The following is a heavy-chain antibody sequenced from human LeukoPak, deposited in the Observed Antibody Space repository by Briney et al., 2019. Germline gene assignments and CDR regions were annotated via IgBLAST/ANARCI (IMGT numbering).Heavy chain of an antibody. CDR2: IRSKAYGGTT. Sequence: PGGSLRLSCAASGFTFSSYAMSWVRQAPGKGLEWVGFIRSKAYGGTTEYAASVKGRFTISRDDSKSIAYLQMNSLKTDDTAVYYCSRGSRWGQGTPVTVSS. CDR1: GFTFSSYA. V-gene: IGHV3-49*04. CDR3: SRGSR. J-gene: IGHJ4*02.